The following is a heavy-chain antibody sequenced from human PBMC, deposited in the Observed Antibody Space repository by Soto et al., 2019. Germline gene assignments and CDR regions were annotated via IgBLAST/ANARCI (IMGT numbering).Heavy chain of an antibody. D-gene: IGHD5-18*01. CDR2: ISYDGSNK. J-gene: IGHJ6*02. CDR1: GFTFSSYG. CDR3: AKSRIQLFDYYGMDV. Sequence: QVQLVESGGGVVQPGRSLRLSCAASGFTFSSYGMHWVRQAPGKGLEWVAVISYDGSNKYYADSVKGRFTISRDNSKNTLYLQMNSLRAEDTAVYYCAKSRIQLFDYYGMDVWGQGTTVTVSS. V-gene: IGHV3-30*18.